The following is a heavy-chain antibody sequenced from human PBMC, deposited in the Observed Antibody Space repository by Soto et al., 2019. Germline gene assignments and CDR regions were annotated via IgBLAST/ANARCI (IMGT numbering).Heavy chain of an antibody. CDR3: TAMAGIDY. V-gene: IGHV3-73*01. Sequence: TGGSLTLSCAVSGFTFSGSGIHWVRQASGKGLEWVGRIRTKTNNYATAYAASVKGRFTISRDDSKNMAYLQMNSLKTEDTAVYYCTAMAGIDYWGQGTLVTVSS. D-gene: IGHD6-19*01. J-gene: IGHJ4*02. CDR2: IRTKTNNYAT. CDR1: GFTFSGSG.